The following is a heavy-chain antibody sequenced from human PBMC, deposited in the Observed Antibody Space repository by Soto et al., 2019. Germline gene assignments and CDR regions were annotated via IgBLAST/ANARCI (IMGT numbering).Heavy chain of an antibody. CDR3: AKDSSGYVSGFDY. V-gene: IGHV3-9*01. D-gene: IGHD3-22*01. CDR2: ISWNSGSI. Sequence: GGALRLSCAASGFTFDDYAMRWVRQAPGKGLEWVSGISWNSGSIGYADSVKGRFTISRDNAKNSLYLQMNSLRAEDTALYYCAKDSSGYVSGFDYWGQGTLVTVSS. CDR1: GFTFDDYA. J-gene: IGHJ4*02.